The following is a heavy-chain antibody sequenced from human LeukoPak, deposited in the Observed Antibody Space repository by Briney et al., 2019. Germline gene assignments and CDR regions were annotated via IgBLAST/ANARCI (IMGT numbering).Heavy chain of an antibody. Sequence: GRSLRLSCAASGFTFSSYAMHWVRQAPGKGLEWVAVISYDGSNKYYADSVKGRFTISRDNSKNTLYLQMNSLRAEDTAVFYCAKDVGGDGDYFDYWGQGTLVTVSS. CDR3: AKDVGGDGDYFDY. J-gene: IGHJ4*02. D-gene: IGHD3-16*01. CDR1: GFTFSSYA. V-gene: IGHV3-30-3*01. CDR2: ISYDGSNK.